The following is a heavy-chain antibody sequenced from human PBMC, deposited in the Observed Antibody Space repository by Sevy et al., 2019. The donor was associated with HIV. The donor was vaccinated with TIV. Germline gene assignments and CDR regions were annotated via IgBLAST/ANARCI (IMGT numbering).Heavy chain of an antibody. CDR1: GFTFGSYW. V-gene: IGHV3-7*01. CDR3: ARLYSSSSGRGLDN. Sequence: AGSLRLSCAASGFTFGSYWMTWVRQAPGKGLEWVANIKEDGSGRFYVDSVRGRFTVSRDNAKKTLYLQMNNLRGEDTARYYCARLYSSSSGRGLDNWGQGALVTVSS. J-gene: IGHJ4*02. D-gene: IGHD6-6*01. CDR2: IKEDGSGR.